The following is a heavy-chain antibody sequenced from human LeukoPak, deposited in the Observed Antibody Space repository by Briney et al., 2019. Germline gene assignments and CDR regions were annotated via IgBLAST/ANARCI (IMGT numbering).Heavy chain of an antibody. Sequence: GSLRLSCAASGFTISSYEMNWVRQPPGKGLEWVSYITSSGSTIYYADSVKGRFTVSRDNAKNSLYLQMNSLRAEDTAVYSCARFISSSWYFDYWGQGTLVTVSS. CDR3: ARFISSSWYFDY. J-gene: IGHJ4*02. CDR2: ITSSGSTI. D-gene: IGHD6-13*01. V-gene: IGHV3-48*03. CDR1: GFTISSYE.